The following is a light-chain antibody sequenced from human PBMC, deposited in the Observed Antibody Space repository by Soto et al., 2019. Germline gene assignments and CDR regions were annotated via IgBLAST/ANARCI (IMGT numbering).Light chain of an antibody. CDR3: RQYDNSPIT. CDR2: GAS. V-gene: IGKV3-20*01. J-gene: IGKJ5*01. Sequence: EIVLTQSPDTLSLSTGERATLSCRASQSVSSSYLAWYQQKPGQAPRLLIYGASSRATGIPDRFSGSGSGTDFTLTISRLEPDDFAVYYCRQYDNSPITFGQGTRLEIK. CDR1: QSVSSSY.